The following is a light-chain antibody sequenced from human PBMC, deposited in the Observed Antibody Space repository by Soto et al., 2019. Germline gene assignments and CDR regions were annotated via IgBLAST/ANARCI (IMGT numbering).Light chain of an antibody. J-gene: IGKJ2*01. Sequence: DIQMTQSPSTLSASVGDRVTITCRASQSISSWLAWYQQKPGKAPNLLIYKASSLESGVPSRVSGSGSGTEFTLTISSLQPDDFATYYCQQYNSYAYTFGQGTKLEIK. CDR1: QSISSW. CDR2: KAS. V-gene: IGKV1-5*03. CDR3: QQYNSYAYT.